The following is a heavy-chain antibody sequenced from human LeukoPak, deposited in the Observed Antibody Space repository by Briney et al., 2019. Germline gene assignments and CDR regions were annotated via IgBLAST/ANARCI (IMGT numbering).Heavy chain of an antibody. Sequence: ASVKVSCKASGYTFTSYYMHWVRQAPGQGLEWMGIINPSGGSTSYAQKFQGRVTMTRDTSTSTVYMELNRLRSEATAVYYCSRSYYYDSSGYYGASFDFWGQGTLVTVSS. CDR1: GYTFTSYY. D-gene: IGHD3-22*01. J-gene: IGHJ4*02. CDR3: SRSYYYDSSGYYGASFDF. CDR2: INPSGGST. V-gene: IGHV1-46*01.